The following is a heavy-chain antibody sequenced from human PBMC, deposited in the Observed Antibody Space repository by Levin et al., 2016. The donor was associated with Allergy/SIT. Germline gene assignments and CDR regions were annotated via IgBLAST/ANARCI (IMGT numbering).Heavy chain of an antibody. J-gene: IGHJ4*02. V-gene: IGHV4-31*03. CDR3: ARDSPTTRGFDY. Sequence: SETLSLTCTVSGGSISSGGYYWSWIRQHPGKGLEWIGYIYYSGSTYYNPSLKSRVTISVDTSKNQFSLKLSSVTAADTAVYYCARDSPTTRGFDYWGQGTLVTVSS. D-gene: IGHD1-14*01. CDR1: GGSISSGGYY. CDR2: IYYSGST.